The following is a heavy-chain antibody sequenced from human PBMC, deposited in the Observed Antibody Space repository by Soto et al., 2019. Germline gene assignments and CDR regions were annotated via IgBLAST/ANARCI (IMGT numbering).Heavy chain of an antibody. CDR3: AATVYTYGHHFDH. CDR2: IDPSDSST. J-gene: IGHJ4*01. CDR1: GYTFTSYW. Sequence: GESLKISCQASGYTFTSYWITWVRQMPGKGLDWMGRIDPSDSSTKYSPSFLGHVTISTDKSISTAHLQWTSLKVSDTAIYYCAATVYTYGHHFDHSGHVPRSPSPQ. V-gene: IGHV5-10-1*01. D-gene: IGHD5-18*01.